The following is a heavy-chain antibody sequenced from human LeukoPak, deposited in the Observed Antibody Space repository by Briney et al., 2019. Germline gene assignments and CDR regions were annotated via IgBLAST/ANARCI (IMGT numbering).Heavy chain of an antibody. J-gene: IGHJ1*01. CDR1: GGSISSGSYY. V-gene: IGHV4-61*02. CDR2: IYTSGST. D-gene: IGHD3-22*01. CDR3: ARGNSYYDTSGYFPWESFQH. Sequence: PSQTLSLTCTVSGGSISSGSYYWSWIRQPAGKGLEWIGRIYTSGSTNYNPSLKSRVTISVDTSKNQFSLKLSSVTAADTAVYYCARGNSYYDTSGYFPWESFQHWGQGTLVTVSS.